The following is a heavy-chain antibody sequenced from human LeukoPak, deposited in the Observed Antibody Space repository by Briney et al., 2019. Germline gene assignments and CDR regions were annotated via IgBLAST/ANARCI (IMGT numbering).Heavy chain of an antibody. Sequence: ASVKVSCKASGYTLTSYDINWVRQATGQGLEWMGWMNPNSGNTGYAQKFQGRVTMTRNTSISTAYMELSSLRSEDTVVYYCARVRAVAGRAEYFQHWARAPWSPSPQ. V-gene: IGHV1-8*01. J-gene: IGHJ1*01. D-gene: IGHD6-19*01. CDR1: GYTLTSYD. CDR2: MNPNSGNT. CDR3: ARVRAVAGRAEYFQH.